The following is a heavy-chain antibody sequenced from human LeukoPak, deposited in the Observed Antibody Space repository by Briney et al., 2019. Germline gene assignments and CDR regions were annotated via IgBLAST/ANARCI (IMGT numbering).Heavy chain of an antibody. CDR1: GFTFSSYA. CDR2: ITRSGGST. J-gene: IGHJ4*02. D-gene: IGHD6-19*01. CDR3: ASEYNIGGFDY. Sequence: GGSLSLSCAASGFTFSSYAMSWVRQAPGKGLGWVSAITRSGGSTYYADSVKGRFTISRDNSRNTLYLQMNSLRAEDTAVYFCASEYNIGGFDYWGQGTLVTVSS. V-gene: IGHV3-23*01.